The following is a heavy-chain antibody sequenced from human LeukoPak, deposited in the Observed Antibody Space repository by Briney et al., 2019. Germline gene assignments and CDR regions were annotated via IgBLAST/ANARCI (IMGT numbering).Heavy chain of an antibody. V-gene: IGHV4-39*07. CDR1: GGSISSSSYY. CDR3: AGDGDSSSWYWGYFDY. CDR2: IYYSGST. D-gene: IGHD6-13*01. J-gene: IGHJ4*02. Sequence: SETLSLTCTVSGGSISSSSYYWGWIRQPPGKGLEWIGSIYYSGSTYYNPSLKSRVTISVDTSKNQFSLKLSSVTAADTAVYYCAGDGDSSSWYWGYFDYWGQGTLVTVSS.